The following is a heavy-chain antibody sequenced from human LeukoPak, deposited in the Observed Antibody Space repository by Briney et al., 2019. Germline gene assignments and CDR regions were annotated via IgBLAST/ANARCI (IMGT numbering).Heavy chain of an antibody. CDR3: ARFYSYTMDV. Sequence: GESLNISCKGSGYSFTTYWVAWVRQMPGKGLEWMGIIYPGDSDIRYGPSFQGQVSISADKSISTAYLQWSSLKASDTAKYYCARFYSYTMDVWGPGTTVTVSS. CDR2: IYPGDSDI. V-gene: IGHV5-51*01. J-gene: IGHJ6*02. CDR1: GYSFTTYW.